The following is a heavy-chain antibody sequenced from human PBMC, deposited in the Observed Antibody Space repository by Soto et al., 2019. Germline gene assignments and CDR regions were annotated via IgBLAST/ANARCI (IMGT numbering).Heavy chain of an antibody. CDR3: AKDLIAAAGTGIRYGMDV. CDR1: GFTFSSYG. Sequence: GGSLRLSCAASGFTFSSYGMHWVRQAPGKGLEWVAVIWYDGSNKYYADSVKGRFTISRDNSKNTMYLQMNILRAEDTAVYYCAKDLIAAAGTGIRYGMDVWGQATTVTVSS. J-gene: IGHJ6*02. D-gene: IGHD6-13*01. CDR2: IWYDGSNK. V-gene: IGHV3-33*06.